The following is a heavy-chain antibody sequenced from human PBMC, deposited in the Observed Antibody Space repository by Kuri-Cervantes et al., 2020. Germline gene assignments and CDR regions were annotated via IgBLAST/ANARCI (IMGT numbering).Heavy chain of an antibody. CDR3: AREELLGDFDY. V-gene: IGHV4-39*07. CDR2: INHSGST. Sequence: GSLRLSCTVSGGSISSSSYYWGWIRQPPGKGLEWIGEINHSGSTNYNPSLKSRVTIAVDTSKNQISLKSSSVTAADTAVYYCAREELLGDFDYWGQGTLVTVSS. J-gene: IGHJ4*02. CDR1: GGSISSSSYY. D-gene: IGHD1-26*01.